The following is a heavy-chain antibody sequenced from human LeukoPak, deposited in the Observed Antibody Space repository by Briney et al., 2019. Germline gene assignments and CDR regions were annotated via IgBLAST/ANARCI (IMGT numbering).Heavy chain of an antibody. CDR3: ARDRFSSSWVLPGGGSEYFQH. D-gene: IGHD6-13*01. CDR2: ISYDGSNK. CDR1: GFTFSSYG. Sequence: GGSLRLSCAASGFTFSSYGMHWVRQAPGKGLEWVAVISYDGSNKYYVDSVKGRFTISRDNAKNSLYLQMNSLRAEDTAVYYCARDRFSSSWVLPGGGSEYFQHWGQGTLVTASS. V-gene: IGHV3-30*03. J-gene: IGHJ1*01.